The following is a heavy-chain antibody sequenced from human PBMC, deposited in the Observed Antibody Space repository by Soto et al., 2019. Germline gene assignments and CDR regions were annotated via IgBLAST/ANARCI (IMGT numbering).Heavy chain of an antibody. J-gene: IGHJ4*02. V-gene: IGHV3-23*01. D-gene: IGHD3-10*01. CDR2: ISGSGDST. CDR3: AKRASGSYFDY. Sequence: EVQLLESGGGLVQPGGSLRLSCAASGFTFSSYAMNWVRQAPGKGLEWVSVISGSGDSTYYADSVKGRLTISRDNSKNTLYLQMNSLRAEDTAVYYCAKRASGSYFDYWGQGTLVTVSS. CDR1: GFTFSSYA.